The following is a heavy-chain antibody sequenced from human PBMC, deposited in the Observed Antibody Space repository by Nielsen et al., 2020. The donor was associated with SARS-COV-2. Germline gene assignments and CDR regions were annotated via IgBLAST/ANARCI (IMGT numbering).Heavy chain of an antibody. Sequence: SETLSLTCTVSGGSVSSGSYYWSWIRQPPGKGLEWIGYIYYSGSTNYNPSLKSRVTISVDTSKNQFSLKLSSVTAADTAVYYCVRDPTTYYDFWSGYYYGMDVWGQGTTVTVSS. CDR2: IYYSGST. V-gene: IGHV4-61*01. D-gene: IGHD3-3*01. CDR3: VRDPTTYYDFWSGYYYGMDV. J-gene: IGHJ6*02. CDR1: GGSVSSGSYY.